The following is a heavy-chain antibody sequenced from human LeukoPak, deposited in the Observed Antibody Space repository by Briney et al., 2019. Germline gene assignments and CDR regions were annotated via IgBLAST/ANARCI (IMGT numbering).Heavy chain of an antibody. V-gene: IGHV4-59*01. CDR3: ARVSRYYDSSGYSEAFDI. Sequence: PSETLSLTCTVSGGSISSYYWSWIRQPPGKGLEWIGYIYYSGSTNYNPSLKSRVTIPVGTSKNQFSLKLSSMTAADTAVYYCARVSRYYDSSGYSEAFDIWGQGTMVTVSS. D-gene: IGHD3-22*01. J-gene: IGHJ3*02. CDR2: IYYSGST. CDR1: GGSISSYY.